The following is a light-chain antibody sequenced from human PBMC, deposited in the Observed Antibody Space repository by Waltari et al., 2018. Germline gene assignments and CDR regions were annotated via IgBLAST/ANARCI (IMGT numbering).Light chain of an antibody. CDR3: GTWDSSLNGVV. CDR1: SSNIGTSY. V-gene: IGLV1-51*02. Sequence: QSVLTQPPSVSAAPGQKVTISCSGSSSNIGTSYVSWYQQLPGTAPKLLAYEVDKRPSGMPDRFCGSKSGTSATLSITGLQTGDEADYYCGTWDSSLNGVVFGGGTKLTVL. CDR2: EVD. J-gene: IGLJ2*01.